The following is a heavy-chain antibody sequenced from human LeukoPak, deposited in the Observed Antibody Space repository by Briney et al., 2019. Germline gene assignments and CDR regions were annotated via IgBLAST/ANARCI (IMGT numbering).Heavy chain of an antibody. J-gene: IGHJ4*02. V-gene: IGHV3-7*01. Sequence: GGSLRLSCAASGFTFSTYWMSWVRLGPGKGLEWVASIQPDGSVGRYVDSVKGRFTISRDNAKSSVFLQMNSLRAEDTAVYYCARLFGGVTTFDYWGQGALVTVSS. CDR2: IQPDGSVG. CDR3: ARLFGGVTTFDY. D-gene: IGHD3-10*01. CDR1: GFTFSTYW.